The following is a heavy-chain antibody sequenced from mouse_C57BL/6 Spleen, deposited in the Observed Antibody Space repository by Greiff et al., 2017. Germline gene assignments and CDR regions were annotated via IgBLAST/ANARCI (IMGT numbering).Heavy chain of an antibody. J-gene: IGHJ4*01. Sequence: DVKLVESGGGLVKPGGSLKLSCAASGFTFSSYAMSWVRQTPEKRLEWVATISDGGSYTYYPDNVKGRFTISRDNAKNNLYLQMSHLKSEDTAMYYCARESYTNYGGAMDYWGQGTSVTVSS. V-gene: IGHV5-4*01. D-gene: IGHD2-5*01. CDR3: ARESYTNYGGAMDY. CDR1: GFTFSSYA. CDR2: ISDGGSYT.